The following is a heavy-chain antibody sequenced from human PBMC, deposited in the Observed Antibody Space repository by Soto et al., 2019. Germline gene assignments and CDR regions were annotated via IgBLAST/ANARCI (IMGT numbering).Heavy chain of an antibody. CDR3: AKANRSPYSRSSQPYYYYGMDV. CDR2: ISGSGGST. Sequence: EVQLLESGGGLVQPGGSLRLSCAASGFTFSSYAMSWVRQAPGKGLEWVSAISGSGGSTYYADSVKGRFTISRDNSKNTLYLQMNSLRAEDTAVYYCAKANRSPYSRSSQPYYYYGMDVWGQGTTVTVSS. D-gene: IGHD6-6*01. V-gene: IGHV3-23*01. J-gene: IGHJ6*02. CDR1: GFTFSSYA.